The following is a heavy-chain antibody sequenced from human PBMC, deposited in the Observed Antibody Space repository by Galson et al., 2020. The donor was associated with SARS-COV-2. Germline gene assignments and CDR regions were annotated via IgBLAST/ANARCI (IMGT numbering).Heavy chain of an antibody. CDR3: AREDYGDYQYYYGMDV. CDR2: INPNSGGT. CDR1: GYTFTGYY. Sequence: ASVKVSCKASGYTFTGYYMHWVRQAPGQGLEWMGWINPNSGGTNYAQKFQGWVTMTRDTSISTAYMELSRLRSDDSAVYYCAREDYGDYQYYYGMDVWGQGTTVTVSS. J-gene: IGHJ6*02. D-gene: IGHD4-17*01. V-gene: IGHV1-2*04.